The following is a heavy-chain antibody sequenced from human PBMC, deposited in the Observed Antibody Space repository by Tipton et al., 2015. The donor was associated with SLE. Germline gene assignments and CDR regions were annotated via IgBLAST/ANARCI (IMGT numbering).Heavy chain of an antibody. CDR2: INYSGNT. CDR1: GFTFGDYV. Sequence: LRLSCSTSGFTFGDYVMSWVRQAPGKGLEWVGYINYSGNTNYNPSLKSRVTISVDTSKTHFSLRLNSVTAADTAVYYCARGGLGSDLRGSIYFGSWGQGTLVTVSS. D-gene: IGHD7-27*01. CDR3: ARGGLGSDLRGSIYFGS. V-gene: IGHV4-59*01. J-gene: IGHJ4*02.